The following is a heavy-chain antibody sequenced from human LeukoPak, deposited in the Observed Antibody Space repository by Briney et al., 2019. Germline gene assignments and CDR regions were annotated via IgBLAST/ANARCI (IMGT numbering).Heavy chain of an antibody. J-gene: IGHJ4*02. CDR2: IYYSGST. D-gene: IGHD6-13*01. CDR1: GGSISSYY. V-gene: IGHV4-30-4*01. CDR3: ARDSIAAAGTSAHGY. Sequence: PSETLSLTCTVSGGSISSYYWSWIRQPPGKGLEWIGYIYYSGSTYYNPSLKSRVTTSVDTSKNQFSLKLSSVTAADTAVYYCARDSIAAAGTSAHGYWGQGTLVTVSS.